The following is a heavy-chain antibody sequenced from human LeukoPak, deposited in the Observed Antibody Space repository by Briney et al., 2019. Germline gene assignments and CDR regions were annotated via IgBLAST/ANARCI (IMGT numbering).Heavy chain of an antibody. CDR1: GGSISDYY. D-gene: IGHD2-2*01. CDR2: IYTSGST. J-gene: IGHJ5*02. CDR3: ARERVVPAAMGINWFDP. V-gene: IGHV4-4*07. Sequence: PSETLSLTCTVSGGSISDYYWTWIRQPPRKGLEWIGRIYTSGSTNYNPSLKSRVTMSVDTSKNQFSLKLSSVTAADTAVYYCARERVVPAAMGINWFDPWGQGTLVTVSS.